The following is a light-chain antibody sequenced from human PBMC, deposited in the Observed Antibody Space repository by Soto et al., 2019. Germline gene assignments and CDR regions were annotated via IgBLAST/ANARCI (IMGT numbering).Light chain of an antibody. V-gene: IGLV2-14*01. Sequence: QSALTQPASVSGSPGQSITIACTGTDRDVGSYNLVSWYQQRPGEAPKLIISEVRNRPSGISYRFTGSKSGNTASLTISGLQAEDEADYYCSSYPTTSTLVFGGGTKVTV. CDR3: SSYPTTSTLV. CDR2: EVR. J-gene: IGLJ3*02. CDR1: DRDVGSYNL.